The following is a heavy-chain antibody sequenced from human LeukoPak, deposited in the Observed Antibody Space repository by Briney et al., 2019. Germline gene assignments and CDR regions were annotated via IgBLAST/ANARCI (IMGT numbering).Heavy chain of an antibody. Sequence: PGGSLRLSCAASGFTFSSYSMNWVRQAPGKGLEWVSSISSSSSYIYYADSVKGRFTISRDNAKNSLYLQMNSLRAEDTAVYYCARGRGVITMVRGVTDYWGQGTLVTVSS. J-gene: IGHJ4*02. CDR1: GFTFSSYS. D-gene: IGHD3-10*01. V-gene: IGHV3-21*01. CDR2: ISSSSSYI. CDR3: ARGRGVITMVRGVTDY.